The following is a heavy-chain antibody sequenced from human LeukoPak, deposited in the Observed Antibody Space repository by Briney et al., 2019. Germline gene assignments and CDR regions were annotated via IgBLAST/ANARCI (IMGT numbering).Heavy chain of an antibody. J-gene: IGHJ4*02. CDR3: ARGEYYYGSGSYWGLDY. V-gene: IGHV4-4*07. D-gene: IGHD3-10*01. CDR2: IYTSGST. CDR1: GGSISSYY. Sequence: SETLSLTCTVSGGSISSYYWSWIRQPARKGLEWIGRIYTSGSTNYNPSLKSRVTMSVDTSKNQFSLKLSSVTAADTAVYYCARGEYYYGSGSYWGLDYWGQGTLVTVSS.